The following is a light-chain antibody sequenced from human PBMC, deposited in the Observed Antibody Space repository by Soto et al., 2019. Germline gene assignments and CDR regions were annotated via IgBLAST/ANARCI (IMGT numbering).Light chain of an antibody. CDR2: DAS. J-gene: IGKJ5*01. Sequence: DIQMTQSPSSLSASVGDRLTITCQASQNINNYLNWFQQKPGKDPXXLIYDASSLQTGVPSRFIGTGSGTDFILIISRLQPEDIATYDCQQYDSLPTFGQGTRREIK. CDR1: QNINNY. V-gene: IGKV1-33*01. CDR3: QQYDSLPT.